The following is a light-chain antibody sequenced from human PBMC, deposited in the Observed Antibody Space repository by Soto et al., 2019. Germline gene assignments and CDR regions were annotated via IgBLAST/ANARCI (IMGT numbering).Light chain of an antibody. V-gene: IGLV2-11*01. CDR1: SSNVGGYNY. CDR2: DAS. CDR3: CSYAANYNVV. J-gene: IGLJ2*01. Sequence: QSALTQPRSVSASPGQSVTFSCTGTSSNVGGYNYVSWYQQNPGKAPKLIIYDASKRPSGVPDRFSGSKSGNAASLTISGLQAEDEADYYCCSYAANYNVVFGGGTKLTVL.